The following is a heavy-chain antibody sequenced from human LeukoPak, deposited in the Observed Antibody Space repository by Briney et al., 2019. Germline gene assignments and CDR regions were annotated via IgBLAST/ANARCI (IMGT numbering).Heavy chain of an antibody. CDR1: GFTFSSYA. J-gene: IGHJ4*02. CDR2: INNNGGST. V-gene: IGHV3-23*01. CDR3: ARGSGYCSSTSCYQSFDY. D-gene: IGHD2-2*01. Sequence: GGSLRLSCAASGFTFSSYAMSWVRQAPGKGLEWVSTINNNGGSTSYADSVKGRFTISRDNSKNTLYLQMNSLRAEDTAVYYCARGSGYCSSTSCYQSFDYWGQGTQVTVSS.